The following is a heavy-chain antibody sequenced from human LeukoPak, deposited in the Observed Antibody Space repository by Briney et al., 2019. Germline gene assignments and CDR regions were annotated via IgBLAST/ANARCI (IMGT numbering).Heavy chain of an antibody. CDR2: IYSGGST. D-gene: IGHD2-2*01. CDR3: ARYCSSTSCYGRRFDY. CDR1: GFTVSSNY. V-gene: IGHV3-66*01. Sequence: PGGSLRPSCAASGFTVSSNYMSWVRQAPGKGLEWVSVIYSGGSTYYADSVKGRFTISRDNAKNSLYLQMNSLRAEDTAVYYCARYCSSTSCYGRRFDYWGQGTLVTVSS. J-gene: IGHJ4*02.